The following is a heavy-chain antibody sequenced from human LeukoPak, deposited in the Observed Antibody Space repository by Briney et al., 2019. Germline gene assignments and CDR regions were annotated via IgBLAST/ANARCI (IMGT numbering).Heavy chain of an antibody. J-gene: IGHJ4*01. V-gene: IGHV3-21*01. Sequence: GGSLRLSCAASGFTFSSYSMNWVRQAPGKGLEWVSSISSSSSYIYYADSVKGRFTISRDNAKNSLYLQMNSLRAEDTAVYYCATPIPYYDFWSGSDYWGQEPWSPSPQ. CDR2: ISSSSSYI. D-gene: IGHD3-3*01. CDR3: ATPIPYYDFWSGSDY. CDR1: GFTFSSYS.